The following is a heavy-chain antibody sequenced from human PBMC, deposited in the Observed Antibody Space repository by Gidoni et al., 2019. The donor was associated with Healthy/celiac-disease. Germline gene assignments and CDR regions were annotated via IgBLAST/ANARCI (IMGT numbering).Heavy chain of an antibody. CDR1: GFTFSSYD. D-gene: IGHD6-19*01. Sequence: EVQLVESGVGLVQPGGSLILSCAASGFTFSSYDMHWFRQATGKGLEWVSAIGTAGDTYYPGSVKGRFTISRENAKNSLYLQMNSLRAGDTAVYYCARADSSGWKFYYYGMDVWGQGTTVTVSS. V-gene: IGHV3-13*01. J-gene: IGHJ6*02. CDR3: ARADSSGWKFYYYGMDV. CDR2: IGTAGDT.